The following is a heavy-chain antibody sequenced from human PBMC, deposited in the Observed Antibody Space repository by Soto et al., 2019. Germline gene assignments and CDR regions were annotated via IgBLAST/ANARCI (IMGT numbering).Heavy chain of an antibody. CDR1: GYTFTTYS. CDR2: INGYNGNT. V-gene: IGHV1-18*01. Sequence: QVQLVQSGAEVKKPGASVKVSCKASGYTFTTYSISWVRQAPGQGLEWMGWINGYNGNTNYAQKLQGRVTMTTDTSTSTAYMELRSLRSEDTAVYYCAREPVAGTYFEYWGQGSVVIVSS. J-gene: IGHJ4*02. D-gene: IGHD6-19*01. CDR3: AREPVAGTYFEY.